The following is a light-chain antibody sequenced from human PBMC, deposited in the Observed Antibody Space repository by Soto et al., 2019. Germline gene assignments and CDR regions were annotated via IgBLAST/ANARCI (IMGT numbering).Light chain of an antibody. V-gene: IGKV3-11*01. Sequence: EIVLTQSPATLSLSPGERATLSCRASQSVSSYLAWYQKKPGQAPRLLIYDASNRATGIPARFSGSGSGTDFPLTISSLEPEDFAVYYCQQRSNWPLTFGPGTKVDIK. J-gene: IGKJ3*01. CDR2: DAS. CDR1: QSVSSY. CDR3: QQRSNWPLT.